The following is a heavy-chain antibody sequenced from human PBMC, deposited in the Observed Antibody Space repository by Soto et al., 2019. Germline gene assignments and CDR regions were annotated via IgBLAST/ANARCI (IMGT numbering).Heavy chain of an antibody. D-gene: IGHD6-19*01. CDR2: IYYSGST. CDR1: GGSISSGGYY. V-gene: IGHV4-31*03. Sequence: SETLSLTCTVSGGSISSGGYYWSWIRQHPGKGLEWIGYIYYSGSTYYNPSLKSRVTISVDTSKNQFSLKLSSVTAADTAVYYCARSPGRGWSFDYWGQGTLVTVPS. J-gene: IGHJ4*02. CDR3: ARSPGRGWSFDY.